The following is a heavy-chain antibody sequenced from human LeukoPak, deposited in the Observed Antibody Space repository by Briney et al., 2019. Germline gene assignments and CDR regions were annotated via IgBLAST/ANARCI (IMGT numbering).Heavy chain of an antibody. CDR1: GYTFTDYY. J-gene: IGHJ5*02. D-gene: IGHD6-13*01. CDR2: INPNSGGT. CDR3: AREAAGYNWFDP. Sequence: VASVKVSCKASGYTFTDYYMHWVRQAPGQGLEWMGWINPNSGGTNYAQKFQGRVTMTRDTSISTAYMELSRLRSDDTAVYYCAREAAGYNWFDPWGQGTLVTVSS. V-gene: IGHV1-2*02.